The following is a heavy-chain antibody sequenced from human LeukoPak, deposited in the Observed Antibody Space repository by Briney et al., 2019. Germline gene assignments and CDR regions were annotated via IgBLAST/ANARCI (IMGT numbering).Heavy chain of an antibody. D-gene: IGHD3-22*01. V-gene: IGHV3-23*01. Sequence: GGSLRLSCAASGFTFSSYAMSWVRQAPGKGLEWVSAISGSGGSTYYADSVKGRFTISRDNSKNTLYLQMNSLRAEDTAVYYCARATYYYDSSGYYALGYYYYYMDVWGKGTTVTVSS. CDR1: GFTFSSYA. CDR2: ISGSGGST. CDR3: ARATYYYDSSGYYALGYYYYYMDV. J-gene: IGHJ6*03.